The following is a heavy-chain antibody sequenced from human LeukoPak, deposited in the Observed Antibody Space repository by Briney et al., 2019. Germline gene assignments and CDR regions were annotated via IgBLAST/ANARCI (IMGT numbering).Heavy chain of an antibody. CDR3: ARGPTTDSRFDP. V-gene: IGHV1-8*01. Sequence: ASVKVSCKPSGYTFTSYDINWVRQATGQGLEWMGWMNPNSGNTGYAQKFQGRVTMTRNTSISTAYMELSSLRSEDTAVYYCARGPTTDSRFDPWGQGTLVTVSS. CDR1: GYTFTSYD. D-gene: IGHD3-22*01. J-gene: IGHJ5*02. CDR2: MNPNSGNT.